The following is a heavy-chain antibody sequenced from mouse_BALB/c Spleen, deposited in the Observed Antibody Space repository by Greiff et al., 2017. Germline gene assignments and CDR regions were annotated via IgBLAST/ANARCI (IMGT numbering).Heavy chain of an antibody. D-gene: IGHD1-1*01. J-gene: IGHJ4*01. Sequence: QVQLQQSGPELVKPGASVKISCKASGYAFSSSWMNWVKQRPGQGLEWIGRIYPGDGDTNYNGKFKGKATLTADKSSSTAYMQLSSLTSVDSAVYFCARRDGSSYPYYAMDYWGQGTSVTVSS. CDR2: IYPGDGDT. CDR3: ARRDGSSYPYYAMDY. V-gene: IGHV1-82*01. CDR1: GYAFSSSW.